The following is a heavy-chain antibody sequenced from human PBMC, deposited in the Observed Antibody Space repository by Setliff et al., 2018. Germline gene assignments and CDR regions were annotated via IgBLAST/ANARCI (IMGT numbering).Heavy chain of an antibody. CDR2: IIPIFGTA. J-gene: IGHJ6*02. Sequence: GASVKVSCKASGGTFSTYAISWVRQAPGQGLEWMGGIIPIFGTANYAQKFQGRVTITADESTSTAYMELSSLRSGDTAVYYCARGEDIVVVPAGFDDYSNYEDYYYGMDVWGQGTTVTVSS. D-gene: IGHD2-2*01. CDR1: GGTFSTYA. V-gene: IGHV1-69*13. CDR3: ARGEDIVVVPAGFDDYSNYEDYYYGMDV.